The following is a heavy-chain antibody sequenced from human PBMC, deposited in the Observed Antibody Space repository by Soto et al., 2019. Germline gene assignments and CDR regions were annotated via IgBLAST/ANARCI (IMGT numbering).Heavy chain of an antibody. CDR1: GFTFSSYA. CDR2: ISGSGGST. V-gene: IGHV3-23*01. D-gene: IGHD2-2*01. CDR3: AKTIGYCSSTSCYYYFDY. Sequence: EVQLLESGGGLVQPGGSLRLSCAPSGFTFSSYAMSWVRQAPGKGLEWGSAISGSGGSTYYADSEKGRFTISRDNAKNTLYMQMNSLRAEDTAVYYCAKTIGYCSSTSCYYYFDYWGQGTLVTVSS. J-gene: IGHJ4*02.